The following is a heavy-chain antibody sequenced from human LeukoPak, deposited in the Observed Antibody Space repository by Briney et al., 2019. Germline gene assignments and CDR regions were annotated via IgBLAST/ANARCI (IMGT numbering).Heavy chain of an antibody. D-gene: IGHD5-12*01. Sequence: SETLSLTCTVSGGSISSYYWSWIRQPPGRGRDGIGYIYYSGSTNYNPSLKSRVTISVDTSRNQFSLKLSSVTAADTAVYYCARVDRASDIVAHLDYWGQGTLVTVSS. J-gene: IGHJ4*02. CDR3: ARVDRASDIVAHLDY. CDR2: IYYSGST. CDR1: GGSISSYY. V-gene: IGHV4-59*12.